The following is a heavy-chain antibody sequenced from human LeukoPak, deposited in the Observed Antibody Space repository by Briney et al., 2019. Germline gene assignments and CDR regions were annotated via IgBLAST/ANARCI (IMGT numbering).Heavy chain of an antibody. D-gene: IGHD6-19*01. J-gene: IGHJ4*02. CDR3: AKDRPPKGAVAGTVDY. Sequence: GGSLRLSCAASGLTFSSYGMHWVRQAPGKGLEWVAVISYDGSNKYYADSVKGRFTISRDNSKNTLYLQMNSLRAEDTAVYYCAKDRPPKGAVAGTVDYWGQGTLVTVSS. CDR1: GLTFSSYG. V-gene: IGHV3-30*18. CDR2: ISYDGSNK.